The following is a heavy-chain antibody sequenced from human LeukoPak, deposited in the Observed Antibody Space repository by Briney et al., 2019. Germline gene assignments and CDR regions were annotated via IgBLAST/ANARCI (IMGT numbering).Heavy chain of an antibody. CDR3: ARDRSLIYYGSGKGAFDI. V-gene: IGHV3-48*03. D-gene: IGHD3-10*01. Sequence: GGSLRLSCAASGFTFSSYEMNWVRQAPGKGLEWVSYISSSGSTIYYADSVKGRFTISRDNSKNTLYLQMNSLRAEDTAVYYCARDRSLIYYGSGKGAFDIWGQGTMVTVSS. CDR2: ISSSGSTI. J-gene: IGHJ3*02. CDR1: GFTFSSYE.